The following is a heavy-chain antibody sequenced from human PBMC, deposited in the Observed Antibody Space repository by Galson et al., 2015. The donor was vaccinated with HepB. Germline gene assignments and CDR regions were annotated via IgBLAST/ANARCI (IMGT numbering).Heavy chain of an antibody. J-gene: IGHJ4*03. CDR3: AKSQYSSGWKYGYLAD. CDR1: GFTFSSFA. CDR2: ISGNTGNT. V-gene: IGHV3-23*01. Sequence: SLRLSCAASGFTFSSFAMSWVRQVPGKGLEWVSGISGNTGNTHYADSVKGRFTISRDNSKNTLYLQVNSLRGEDTAVYYCAKSQYSSGWKYGYLADWGRGTLVTVSS. D-gene: IGHD6-25*01.